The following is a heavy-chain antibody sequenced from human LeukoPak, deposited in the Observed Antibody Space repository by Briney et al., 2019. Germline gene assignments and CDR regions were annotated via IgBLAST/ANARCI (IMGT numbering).Heavy chain of an antibody. V-gene: IGHV4-59*08. CDR1: GGSISGYY. J-gene: IGHJ4*02. CDR2: VYYTGSI. D-gene: IGHD1-7*01. CDR3: VRHRTRTTADY. Sequence: SETLSLTCSVSGGSISGYYWSWIRQPPGKGLEWIGFVYYTGSINYNPSLESRVTMSVDRSKNQFSLNLNSVTAADTAVYYCVRHRTRTTADYWGQGNLVTVSS.